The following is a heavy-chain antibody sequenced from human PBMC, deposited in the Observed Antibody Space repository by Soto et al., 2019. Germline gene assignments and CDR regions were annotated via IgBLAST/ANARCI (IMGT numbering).Heavy chain of an antibody. J-gene: IGHJ6*02. V-gene: IGHV1-3*01. CDR2: INAGNGNT. D-gene: IGHD3-3*01. Sequence: ASVKVSCKASGYTFTSYAMHWVRQAPGQRLEWMGWINAGNGNTKYSQKFQGRVTITRDTSASTAYMELSSLRSEDTAVYYCARSGGPPYDFWSGYSVYYYYGMDVWGQGTTVTVSS. CDR3: ARSGGPPYDFWSGYSVYYYYGMDV. CDR1: GYTFTSYA.